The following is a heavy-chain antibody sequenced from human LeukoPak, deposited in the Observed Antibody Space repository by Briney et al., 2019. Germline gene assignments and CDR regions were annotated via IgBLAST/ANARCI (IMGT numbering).Heavy chain of an antibody. CDR1: GGTFSSYA. J-gene: IGHJ4*02. D-gene: IGHD6-13*01. CDR3: ARGGSSSLGSFDY. CDR2: IIPIFGTA. V-gene: IGHV1-69*13. Sequence: EASVKVSCKASGGTFSSYAISWVRQAPGQGLEWMGGIIPIFGTANYAQKFQGRVTITPDESTSTAYMELSSLRSEDTAAYYCARGGSSSLGSFDYWGQGTLVTVSS.